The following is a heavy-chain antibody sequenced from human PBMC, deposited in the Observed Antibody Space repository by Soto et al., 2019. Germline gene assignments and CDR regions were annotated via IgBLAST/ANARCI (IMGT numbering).Heavy chain of an antibody. D-gene: IGHD6-19*01. V-gene: IGHV3-23*01. CDR2: ISGSGAST. J-gene: IGHJ4*02. Sequence: PGGSLRLSCAASGFTFSNFAMSWVRQAPGKGLEWVSLISGSGASTSYADSVKGRFTVSRDNSKNTLYLQMNTLRADDTAVYYCAIDRSYSSGWLAIDYWGQGTLVTVSS. CDR1: GFTFSNFA. CDR3: AIDRSYSSGWLAIDY.